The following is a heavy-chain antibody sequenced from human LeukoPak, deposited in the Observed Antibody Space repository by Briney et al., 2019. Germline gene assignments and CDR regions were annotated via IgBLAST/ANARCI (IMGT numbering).Heavy chain of an antibody. D-gene: IGHD6-6*01. Sequence: ASVKVSCKVSGYTLTELSMHWVRQAPGKGLEWMGGFDPEDGETIYAQKFQGRVTMTTDTSTTTAYMELTSLRSDDTAVYYCAREGLRSIAARRGTRDYMDVWGKGTTVIVSS. V-gene: IGHV1-24*01. CDR2: FDPEDGET. CDR1: GYTLTELS. J-gene: IGHJ6*03. CDR3: AREGLRSIAARRGTRDYMDV.